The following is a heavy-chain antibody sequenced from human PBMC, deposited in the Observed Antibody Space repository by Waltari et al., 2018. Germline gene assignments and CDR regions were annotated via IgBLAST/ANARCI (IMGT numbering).Heavy chain of an antibody. CDR3: ARGNTASLDY. V-gene: IGHV3-53*01. Sequence: HLVESGGGLIQPGGSLRLSCAASGFTVTNYYMSWVRQAPGRGLECVSVIYSAVPTYYADSVKGRFTISSDTFRNTLYLQMDNLRPDDTAVYYCARGNTASLDYWGQGTLVTVSS. J-gene: IGHJ4*02. CDR2: IYSAVPT. CDR1: GFTVTNYY. D-gene: IGHD2-21*02.